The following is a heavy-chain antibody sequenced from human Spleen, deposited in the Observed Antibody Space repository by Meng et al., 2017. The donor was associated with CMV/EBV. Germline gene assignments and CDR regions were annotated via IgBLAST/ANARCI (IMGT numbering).Heavy chain of an antibody. CDR1: VYTFSDYY. CDR2: MNPNSGAA. Sequence: ASVNVSCMASVYTFSDYYMHWVRQAPGQGLEWMGWMNPNSGAAKYAQKFQGRVTMTRDTSLSTAYMELSGLTSDDTAVYYCARREGATNNYYYYYVMDVWGQGTTVTVSS. J-gene: IGHJ6*02. CDR3: ARREGATNNYYYYYVMDV. D-gene: IGHD1-26*01. V-gene: IGHV1-2*02.